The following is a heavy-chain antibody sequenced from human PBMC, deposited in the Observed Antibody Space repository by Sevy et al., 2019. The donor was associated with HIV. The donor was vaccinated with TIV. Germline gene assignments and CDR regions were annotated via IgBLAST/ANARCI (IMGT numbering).Heavy chain of an antibody. CDR1: EFIFNDAW. CDR2: IKSNIDGAAI. J-gene: IGHJ4*02. V-gene: IGHV3-15*01. CDR3: TTKGRDCSEIGCQNS. D-gene: IGHD2-15*01. Sequence: GGSLRLSCVASEFIFNDAWMHWVRQAPGKGLEWVGRIKSNIDGAAIDYAAPVKGRFTISRDDSKNTVFLQMNSLKSEDTAVYFCTTKGRDCSEIGCQNSWGQGTQVTVSS.